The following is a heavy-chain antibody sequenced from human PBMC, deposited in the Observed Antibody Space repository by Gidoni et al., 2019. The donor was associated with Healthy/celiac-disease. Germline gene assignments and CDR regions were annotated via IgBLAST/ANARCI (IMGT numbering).Heavy chain of an antibody. J-gene: IGHJ4*02. D-gene: IGHD3-9*01. Sequence: QVQLQESGPGLVKPSETLSLTCTASGGAISSYYWSGIRQPPGKGLEWIGYIYYSGSTNYNPSLKSRVTISVDTSKNQFSLKLSSVTAADTAVYYCARGGYFDWLWGFDYWGQGTLVTVSS. CDR1: GGAISSYY. CDR2: IYYSGST. V-gene: IGHV4-59*01. CDR3: ARGGYFDWLWGFDY.